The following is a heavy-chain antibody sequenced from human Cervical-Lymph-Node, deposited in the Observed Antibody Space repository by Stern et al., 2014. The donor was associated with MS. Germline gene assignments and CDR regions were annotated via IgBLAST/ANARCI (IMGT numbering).Heavy chain of an antibody. CDR3: ARVVYSGRYLGDY. D-gene: IGHD1-26*01. J-gene: IGHJ4*02. Sequence: QVTLKESGPVLVEPTETLMLTCTVSGFSLSNARMGVSWIRQPPGKALEWLAHIFTNDEKSYSTSLKIRLTISKDTSKSQVVLTMTNMDPVDTATYFCARVVYSGRYLGDYWGQGTLVTVSS. CDR1: GFSLSNARMG. CDR2: IFTNDEK. V-gene: IGHV2-26*01.